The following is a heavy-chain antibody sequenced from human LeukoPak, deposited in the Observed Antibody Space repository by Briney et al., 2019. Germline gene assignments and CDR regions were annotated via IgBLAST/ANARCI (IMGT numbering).Heavy chain of an antibody. V-gene: IGHV1-69*06. CDR1: GGTFSSYA. J-gene: IGHJ3*02. CDR2: IIPIFGTA. CDR3: ARRDDSSGYYYEGYDAFDI. D-gene: IGHD3-22*01. Sequence: ASVKVSCKASGGTFSSYAISWVQQAPGQGLEWMGGIIPIFGTANYAQKFQGRVTITADKSTSTAYMELSSPRSEDTAVYYCARRDDSSGYYYEGYDAFDIWGQGTMVTVSS.